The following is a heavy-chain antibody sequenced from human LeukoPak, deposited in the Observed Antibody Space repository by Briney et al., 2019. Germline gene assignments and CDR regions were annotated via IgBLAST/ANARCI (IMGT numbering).Heavy chain of an antibody. CDR3: ARGIRGYSYS. CDR1: GYTFTSYD. J-gene: IGHJ5*02. Sequence: ASVKVSCKASGYTFTSYDINWVRQATGQGLEWMGWINPNSGGTNYAQKFQGRVTMTRDTSISTAYMELSRLRSDDTAVYYCARGIRGYSYSWGQGTLVTVSS. CDR2: INPNSGGT. D-gene: IGHD5-18*01. V-gene: IGHV1-2*02.